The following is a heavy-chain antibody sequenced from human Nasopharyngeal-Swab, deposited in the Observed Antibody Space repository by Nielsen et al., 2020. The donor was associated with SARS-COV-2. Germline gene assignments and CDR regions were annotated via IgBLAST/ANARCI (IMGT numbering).Heavy chain of an antibody. CDR3: ARGHSSSSQYFDY. CDR1: GFTVSTNY. V-gene: IGHV3-53*01. Sequence: GGSLRLSCAASGFTVSTNYMSWVRQAPGKGLEWVSVIYSGGSTYYADSVKGRFTISRDNSKNTLYLQMNSLRAEDTAVYYCARGHSSSSQYFDYWGQGTLVTVSS. J-gene: IGHJ4*02. CDR2: IYSGGST. D-gene: IGHD6-6*01.